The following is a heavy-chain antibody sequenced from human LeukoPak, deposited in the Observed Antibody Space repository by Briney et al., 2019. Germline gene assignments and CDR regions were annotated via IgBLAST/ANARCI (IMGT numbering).Heavy chain of an antibody. CDR2: FDPEDGET. Sequence: ASVKVSCKASGGTFSSYAISWVRQAPGKGLEWMGGFDPEDGETIYAQKFQGRVTMTEDTSTDTAYMELSSLRSEDTAVYYCATQGDYYDSSGYYRKKDWFDPWGQGTLVTVSS. V-gene: IGHV1-24*01. CDR1: GGTFSSYA. CDR3: ATQGDYYDSSGYYRKKDWFDP. J-gene: IGHJ5*02. D-gene: IGHD3-22*01.